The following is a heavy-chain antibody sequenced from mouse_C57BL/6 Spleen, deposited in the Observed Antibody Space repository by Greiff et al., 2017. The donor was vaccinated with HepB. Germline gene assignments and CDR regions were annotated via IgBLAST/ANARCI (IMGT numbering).Heavy chain of an antibody. D-gene: IGHD2-3*01. CDR3: ARGDDGSYYAMDY. CDR2: IDPSDSYT. J-gene: IGHJ4*01. CDR1: GYTFTSYW. V-gene: IGHV1-59*01. Sequence: QVHVKQPGAELVRPGTSVKLSCKASGYTFTSYWMHWVKPRPGQGLEWIGVIDPSDSYTNYNQKFKGKATLTVDTSSSTAYMQLSSLTSEDSAVYYGARGDDGSYYAMDYWGQGTSVTVSS.